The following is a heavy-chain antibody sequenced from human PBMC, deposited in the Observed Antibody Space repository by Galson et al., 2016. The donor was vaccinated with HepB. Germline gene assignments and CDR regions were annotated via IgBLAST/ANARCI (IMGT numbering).Heavy chain of an antibody. CDR2: INGDGSST. Sequence: SLRLSCAASGFTFSSYWMHWVRQAPGKGLVWVSRINGDGSSTGYADSVKGRFTISRDYAENTLYLPMNSLRAEDTAVYYCARKSNGFDYWGQGALVTVSS. CDR3: ARKSNGFDY. CDR1: GFTFSSYW. J-gene: IGHJ4*02. V-gene: IGHV3-74*01.